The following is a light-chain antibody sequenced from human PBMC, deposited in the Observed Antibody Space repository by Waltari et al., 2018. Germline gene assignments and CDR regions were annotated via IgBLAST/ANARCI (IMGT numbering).Light chain of an antibody. CDR3: QSADRNGVV. V-gene: IGLV3-25*03. J-gene: IGLJ3*02. CDR1: TLPSQD. Sequence: SYKLTQAPSVSVSPGQTARITCSAETLPSQDAYWYQQKPGEAPVMVIFKDNERPSGIPERFSGSSSGTTVTLTISGVQAEDEADYFCQSADRNGVVFGGGTKLTVL. CDR2: KDN.